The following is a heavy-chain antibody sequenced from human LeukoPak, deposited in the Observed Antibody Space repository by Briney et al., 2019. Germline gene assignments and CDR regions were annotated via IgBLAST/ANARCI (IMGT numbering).Heavy chain of an antibody. D-gene: IGHD3-22*01. CDR2: INHSGST. V-gene: IGHV4-34*01. Sequence: SETLSLTCAVYGGSFSGYYWSWIRQPPGKGLEWIGEINHSGSTNYNPSLKSRVAISVDTSKNQFSLKLSSVTAADTAVYYYASSYYDSKFDYWGQGTLVTVSS. CDR3: ASSYYDSKFDY. J-gene: IGHJ4*02. CDR1: GGSFSGYY.